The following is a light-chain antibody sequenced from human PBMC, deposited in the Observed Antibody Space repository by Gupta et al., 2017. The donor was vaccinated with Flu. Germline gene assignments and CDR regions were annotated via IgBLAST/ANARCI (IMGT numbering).Light chain of an antibody. CDR2: RVS. Sequence: RASQGRVRKDGDNYLNWFHQRPGEPPKRLIYRVSNRHCGVPARISGSGSGTDFTLKISEVEPEDVGTYYCMQGVHRPYSFGQGTKLEI. CDR3: MQGVHRPYS. J-gene: IGKJ2*03. CDR1: QGRVRKDGDNY. V-gene: IGKV2-30*01.